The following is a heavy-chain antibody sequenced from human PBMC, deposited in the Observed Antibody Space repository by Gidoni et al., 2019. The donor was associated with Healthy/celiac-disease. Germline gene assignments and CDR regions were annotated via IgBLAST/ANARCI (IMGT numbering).Heavy chain of an antibody. Sequence: QVQLVQSGAEVKKPGASLKVSCKASGSTFTSYAMHWVRQAPGQRLEWMGWINAGNGNTKYSQKFQGRVTITRDTSASTAYMELSSLRSEDTAVYYCARAQDYYDSSGYYYWGQGTTVTVSS. CDR3: ARAQDYYDSSGYYY. CDR2: INAGNGNT. V-gene: IGHV1-3*01. D-gene: IGHD3-22*01. J-gene: IGHJ6*02. CDR1: GSTFTSYA.